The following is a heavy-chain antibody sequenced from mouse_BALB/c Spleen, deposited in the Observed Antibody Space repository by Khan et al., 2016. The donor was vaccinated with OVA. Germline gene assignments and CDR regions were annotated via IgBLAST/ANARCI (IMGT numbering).Heavy chain of an antibody. J-gene: IGHJ3*01. CDR2: IYPGSDNT. CDR1: GYTFTDYI. Sequence: QVQLQQSGPELVKPGASVKMSCKASGYTFTDYIINWVKQRTGQGLEWIGDIYPGSDNTYYNEKFKGKATLTADKSSNTFYMQLSSLTSEDSAVYFCARSGYGTFAYWGQGTLVTVSA. V-gene: IGHV1-77*01. CDR3: ARSGYGTFAY. D-gene: IGHD2-10*02.